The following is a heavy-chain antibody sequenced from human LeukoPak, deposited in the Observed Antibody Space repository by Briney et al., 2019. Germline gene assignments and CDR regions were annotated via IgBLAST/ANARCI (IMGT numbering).Heavy chain of an antibody. D-gene: IGHD3-9*01. CDR1: GGSISSYY. J-gene: IGHJ4*02. Sequence: SETLSLTCTVSGGSISSYYWSWIRQPPGKGLEWIGYIYYSGSTNYNPSLKSRVTISVDTSKNQFSLKLSSVTAADTAVYYCARGRDILTGYYSDYWGQETLVTVSS. V-gene: IGHV4-59*01. CDR2: IYYSGST. CDR3: ARGRDILTGYYSDY.